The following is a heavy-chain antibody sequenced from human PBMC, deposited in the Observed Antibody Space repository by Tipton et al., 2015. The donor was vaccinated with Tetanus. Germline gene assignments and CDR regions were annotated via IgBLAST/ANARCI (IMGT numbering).Heavy chain of an antibody. J-gene: IGHJ4*02. D-gene: IGHD1-26*01. CDR2: MYYSGST. CDR3: ARGGSYHTPPGY. CDR1: GASISSSGYY. Sequence: TLSLTCTVSGASISSSGYYWGWIRQPPGKGLEWIGSMYYSGSTYYNSSLQSRVTISVDTSKNQFSLKLSSVTAADTAVYYCARGGSYHTPPGYWGQGTLVTVSS. V-gene: IGHV4-39*07.